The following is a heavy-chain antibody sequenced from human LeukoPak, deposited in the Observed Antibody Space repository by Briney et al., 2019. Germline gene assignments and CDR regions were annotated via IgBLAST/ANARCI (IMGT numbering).Heavy chain of an antibody. V-gene: IGHV4-34*01. D-gene: IGHD3-16*01. J-gene: IGHJ4*02. CDR3: ARDGVLGGLFVWDY. Sequence: SETLSLTCAVYGGSFSGYYWSWIRQPPGKGLEWIGEINHSGSTNYNPSLKSRVTISVDTSKNQFSLKLSSVTAADTAVYYCARDGVLGGLFVWDYWGQGTLATVSS. CDR2: INHSGST. CDR1: GGSFSGYY.